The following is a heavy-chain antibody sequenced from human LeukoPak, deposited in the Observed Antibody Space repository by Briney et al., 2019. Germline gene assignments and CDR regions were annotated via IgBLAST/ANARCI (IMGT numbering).Heavy chain of an antibody. Sequence: KPSGTLSLTCAVYGGSFSGYYWNWIRQPPGKGLEWIGEINHSGSTNHNPSLKSRVTISVDTSKNQFSLKLSSVTAADTAVYYCARDGVSVSGIAVVGPKMGYFDLWGRGTLVTVSS. CDR1: GGSFSGYY. V-gene: IGHV4-34*01. CDR2: INHSGST. J-gene: IGHJ2*01. CDR3: ARDGVSVSGIAVVGPKMGYFDL. D-gene: IGHD6-13*01.